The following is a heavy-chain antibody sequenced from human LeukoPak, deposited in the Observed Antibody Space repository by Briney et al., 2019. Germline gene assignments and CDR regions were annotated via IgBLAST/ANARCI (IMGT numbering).Heavy chain of an antibody. CDR3: ARGLGAAAALVDV. Sequence: GGSLRLACVASGFSVTNYYMSWVRRAPGKDLEWAAVLYSGGHTLYADSVKGRFTISRGSSKNTLFLRMSSLRVDDTAVYYCARGLGAAAALVDVWGQGTAVTVSS. D-gene: IGHD6-13*01. CDR2: LYSGGHT. J-gene: IGHJ6*02. V-gene: IGHV3-66*01. CDR1: GFSVTNYY.